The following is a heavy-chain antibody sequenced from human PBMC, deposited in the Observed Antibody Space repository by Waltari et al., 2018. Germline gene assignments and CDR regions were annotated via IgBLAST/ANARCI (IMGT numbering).Heavy chain of an antibody. CDR3: ARGGRWLRSRDFDY. D-gene: IGHD5-12*01. V-gene: IGHV3-7*04. CDR1: GLTFSSYW. J-gene: IGHJ4*02. CDR2: IKQDGSEK. Sequence: EVQLVESGGGLVQPGGSLRLSCAASGLTFSSYWMSWVRQAPGKGLEWVANIKQDGSEKYYVDSVKGRFTISRDNAKNSLYLQMNSLRAEDTAVYYCARGGRWLRSRDFDYWGQGTLVTVSS.